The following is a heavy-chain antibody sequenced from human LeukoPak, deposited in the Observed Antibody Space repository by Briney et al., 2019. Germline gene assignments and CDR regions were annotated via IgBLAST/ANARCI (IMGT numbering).Heavy chain of an antibody. CDR1: GFTFSNYW. V-gene: IGHV3-7*01. J-gene: IGHJ4*02. D-gene: IGHD2-8*01. Sequence: GGSLRLSCAASGFTFSNYWMSWVRQAPGKGLEWVANIKQDGSETYYVDSVKGRFTISRDNAKNSLFLQMNSLTAEATAVYYCARKGGTRGPLNYWGQGTLVTVSS. CDR2: IKQDGSET. CDR3: ARKGGTRGPLNY.